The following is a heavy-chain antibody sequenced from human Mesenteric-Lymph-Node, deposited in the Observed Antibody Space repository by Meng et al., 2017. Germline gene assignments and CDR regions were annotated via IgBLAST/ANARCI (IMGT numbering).Heavy chain of an antibody. Sequence: GESLKISCAASGFTFDDYGMSWVRQAPGKGLEWVSGINWNGGSTGYADSVKGRFTISRDNAKNSLYLQMNSLKAEDTALYYCARAHRLGQDAFDIWGQGTRVTVSS. CDR2: INWNGGST. D-gene: IGHD2-21*01. CDR1: GFTFDDYG. V-gene: IGHV3-20*04. J-gene: IGHJ3*02. CDR3: ARAHRLGQDAFDI.